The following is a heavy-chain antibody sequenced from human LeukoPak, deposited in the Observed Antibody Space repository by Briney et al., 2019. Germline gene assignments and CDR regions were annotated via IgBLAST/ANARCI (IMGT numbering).Heavy chain of an antibody. Sequence: ASVKVSCKASGYIFTGYYMRWVRQAPGQGLEWMGWINPKSGDTNYARKFQGRVTMTRDTSISTAYMELSRLRSDNTAVYYCASGRDYGDERGAFDIWGQGTMVTVSS. D-gene: IGHD4-17*01. CDR3: ASGRDYGDERGAFDI. CDR1: GYIFTGYY. CDR2: INPKSGDT. J-gene: IGHJ3*02. V-gene: IGHV1-2*02.